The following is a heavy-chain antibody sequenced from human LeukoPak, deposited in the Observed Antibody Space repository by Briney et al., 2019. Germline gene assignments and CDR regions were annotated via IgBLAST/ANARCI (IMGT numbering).Heavy chain of an antibody. J-gene: IGHJ6*03. CDR1: GGTFSSYA. Sequence: SVKVSCKASGGTFSSYAISWVRQAPGQGLEWMGGIIPIFGTANYAQKFQGRVTITADKSTSTAYMELSSLRSEDTAVYYCARAGPYDFWSGYYLPFADYYYYMDVWGKGTTVTVSS. CDR3: ARAGPYDFWSGYYLPFADYYYYMDV. V-gene: IGHV1-69*06. CDR2: IIPIFGTA. D-gene: IGHD3-3*01.